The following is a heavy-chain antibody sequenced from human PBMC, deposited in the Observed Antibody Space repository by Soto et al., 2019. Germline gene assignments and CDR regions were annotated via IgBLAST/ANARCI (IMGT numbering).Heavy chain of an antibody. CDR1: GGSISSYY. D-gene: IGHD3-9*01. CDR3: ARGKHGTYYDILTGYEWGYFDY. Sequence: LSLTCTVSGGSISSYYWSWIRQPPGKGLEWIGYIYYSGSTNYNPSLKSRVTISVDTSKNQFSLKLSSVTAADTAVYYCARGKHGTYYDILTGYEWGYFDYWGQGTLVTVSS. J-gene: IGHJ4*02. V-gene: IGHV4-59*01. CDR2: IYYSGST.